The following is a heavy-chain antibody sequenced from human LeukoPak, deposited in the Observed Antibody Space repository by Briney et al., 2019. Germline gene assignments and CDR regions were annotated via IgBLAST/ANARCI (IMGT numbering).Heavy chain of an antibody. CDR2: ISSSSSII. Sequence: TGGSLRLSCAASGFTFSSYNTNWVRQAPGKGLEWVADISSSSSIINYADSVRGRFTISRDNAKKSLYLQMNSLRAEDTAVYYCARELEGSSSWLHYYGMDVWGQGTTVTVSS. CDR1: GFTFSSYN. V-gene: IGHV3-48*01. J-gene: IGHJ6*02. D-gene: IGHD6-13*01. CDR3: ARELEGSSSWLHYYGMDV.